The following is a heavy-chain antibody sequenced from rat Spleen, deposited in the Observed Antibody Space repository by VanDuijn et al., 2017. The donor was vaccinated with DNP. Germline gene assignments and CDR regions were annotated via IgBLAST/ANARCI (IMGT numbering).Heavy chain of an antibody. D-gene: IGHD5-1*01. CDR3: ARLGGD. CDR1: GFIFSNHW. J-gene: IGHJ2*01. Sequence: EVQLVESGGGPVQPGRSLKLSCVASGFIFSNHWMTWIRQAPGKGLEWVASISTSGGSTYYRDSVKGRFTVSRDNAKSTLYLQMDSLRSEDTATYYCARLGGDWGQGVMVTVSS. CDR2: ISTSGGST. V-gene: IGHV5-31*01.